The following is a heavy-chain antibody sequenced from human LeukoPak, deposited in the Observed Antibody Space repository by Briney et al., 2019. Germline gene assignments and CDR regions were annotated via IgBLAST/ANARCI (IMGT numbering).Heavy chain of an antibody. V-gene: IGHV1-24*01. CDR2: FDPEEGGT. J-gene: IGHJ4*02. CDR1: VYTLTKLS. D-gene: IGHD3-10*01. CDR3: GGGREYYGSGSPGYFDY. Sequence: ASVKVSFMVSVYTLTKLSIHWVRQPPGKGLEWMGGFDPEEGGTIYAQKFQGRVTMTEDTSTKTAYMELSSLRSEDSDVYYCGGGREYYGSGSPGYFDYWGQGTLVTVSS.